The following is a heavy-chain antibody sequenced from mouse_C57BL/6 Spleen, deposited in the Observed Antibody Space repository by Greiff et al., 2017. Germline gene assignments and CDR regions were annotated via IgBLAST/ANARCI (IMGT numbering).Heavy chain of an antibody. CDR1: GFSLTSYG. J-gene: IGHJ1*03. D-gene: IGHD2-4*01. CDR3: ARATMSRDWYFDV. V-gene: IGHV2-2*01. Sequence: VQLQQSGPGLVQPSQSLSITCTVSGFSLTSYGVHWVRQSPGKGLEWLGVIWSGGSTDYNAAFISRLSISKDNSKSQVFFKMNSLQADDTAIYYCARATMSRDWYFDVWGTGTTVTVSS. CDR2: IWSGGST.